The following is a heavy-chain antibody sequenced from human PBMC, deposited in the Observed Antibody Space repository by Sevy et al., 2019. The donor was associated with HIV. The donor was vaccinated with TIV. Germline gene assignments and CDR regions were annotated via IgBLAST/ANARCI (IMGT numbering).Heavy chain of an antibody. V-gene: IGHV3-23*01. CDR1: GFTFNIYA. J-gene: IGHJ4*02. Sequence: GGSLRLSCAASGFTFNIYAMSWVRQAPGKGLEWLSAISGGGDGTYYADSVKGRFTISGDNSRNTLYLQMNSLRAEGTAVYYCTKRPYYYYNSDGHLVSSTDEADYWGQGTLVTVSS. CDR3: TKRPYYYYNSDGHLVSSTDEADY. CDR2: ISGGGDGT. D-gene: IGHD3-22*01.